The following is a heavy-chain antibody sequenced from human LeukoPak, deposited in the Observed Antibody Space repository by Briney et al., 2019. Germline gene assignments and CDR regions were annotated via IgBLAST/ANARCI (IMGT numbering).Heavy chain of an antibody. CDR3: ARDLGDWFDP. Sequence: SETLSLTCSVSGGSVSSGHYYWSWIRQPPGKELEWIGYIYDSGSTNYSPSLKSRVTISVDTSKNQFSLKVTSVTAADTAVYYCARDLGDWFDPWGQGTLVTVSS. CDR2: IYDSGST. CDR1: GGSVSSGHYY. V-gene: IGHV4-61*01. J-gene: IGHJ5*02.